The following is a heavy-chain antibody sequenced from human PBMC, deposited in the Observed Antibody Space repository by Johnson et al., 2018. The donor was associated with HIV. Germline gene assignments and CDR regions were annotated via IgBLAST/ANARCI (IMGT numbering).Heavy chain of an antibody. CDR1: GFTLSKYA. D-gene: IGHD6-13*01. CDR3: ATSGDKYSSNWGDAFDI. V-gene: IGHV3-30*04. Sequence: VQLVESGGGLVKPGGSLRLSCAASGFTLSKYAMHWVRQAPGKGLEWVAVISFDGSNKYYADSVKGRFTISRDNAKNSLSLQMNSLRAEDTAVYYCATSGDKYSSNWGDAFDIWGQGTMVTVSS. J-gene: IGHJ3*02. CDR2: ISFDGSNK.